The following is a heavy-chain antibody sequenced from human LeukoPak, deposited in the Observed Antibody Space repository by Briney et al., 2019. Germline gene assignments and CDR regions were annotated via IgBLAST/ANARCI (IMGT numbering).Heavy chain of an antibody. V-gene: IGHV3-74*01. Sequence: GGSLGLSCAASGFTFSSHWMHWVRQAPGKGLVWVSRIDSDGSSTTYADSVKGRFTISRDNAKNTLYLQMNSLRAEDTAVYYCAKASRYYDSSGYFDYWGQGTLVTVSS. CDR1: GFTFSSHW. J-gene: IGHJ4*02. CDR3: AKASRYYDSSGYFDY. CDR2: IDSDGSST. D-gene: IGHD3-22*01.